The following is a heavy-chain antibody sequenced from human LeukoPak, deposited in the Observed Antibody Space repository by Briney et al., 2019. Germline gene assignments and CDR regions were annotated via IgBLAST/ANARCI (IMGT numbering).Heavy chain of an antibody. CDR1: GGSISSYY. V-gene: IGHV4-4*07. CDR3: ASSSRSSWDFDY. J-gene: IGHJ4*02. CDR2: IYTSGST. Sequence: SETLSLTCTVSGGSISSYYWSWIRQPAGKGLEWIGRIYTSGSTNYNPSLKSRVTISVDTSKNQFSLKLSSVTAADTAVYYCASSSRSSWDFDYWGQGTLVTVSS. D-gene: IGHD6-13*01.